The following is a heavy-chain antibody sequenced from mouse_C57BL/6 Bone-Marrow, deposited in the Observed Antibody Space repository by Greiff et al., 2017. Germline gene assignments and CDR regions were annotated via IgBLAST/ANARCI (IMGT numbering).Heavy chain of an antibody. CDR3: AREEFYYGSSYGMDY. J-gene: IGHJ4*01. D-gene: IGHD1-1*01. Sequence: QVQLQQSGTELVKPGASVKLSCKASGYTFTSYWMHWVKQRPGQGLEWIGNINPSNGGTNYNEKFKSKATLTVDTSSSTAYMQLSSLTSEDSAVYYCAREEFYYGSSYGMDYWGQGTSVTVSS. CDR2: INPSNGGT. CDR1: GYTFTSYW. V-gene: IGHV1-53*01.